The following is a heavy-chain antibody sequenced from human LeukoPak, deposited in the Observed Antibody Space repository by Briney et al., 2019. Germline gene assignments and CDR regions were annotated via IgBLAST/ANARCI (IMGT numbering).Heavy chain of an antibody. D-gene: IGHD3-22*01. CDR2: IYYSGSI. CDR1: GGSISSYY. V-gene: IGHV4-59*01. J-gene: IGHJ3*02. CDR3: ALSRGGYYDSRSPSWAFDI. Sequence: PSETLSLTCTVSGGSISSYYWSWIRQPPGKGLEWIGYIYYSGSIHYNPSLKGRVTMSVDTSKNHFSLNLSSVTAADTAVYYCALSRGGYYDSRSPSWAFDIWGQGTMVTVSS.